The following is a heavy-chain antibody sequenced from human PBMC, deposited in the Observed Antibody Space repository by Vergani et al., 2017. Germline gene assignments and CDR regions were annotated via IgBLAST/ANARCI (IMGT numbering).Heavy chain of an antibody. J-gene: IGHJ4*02. CDR2: ISYDGCNK. D-gene: IGHD4-17*01. CDR1: GFTFSSYA. Sequence: QVQLVESGGGVVQPGRSLRLSCAASGFTFSSYAMHWVRQAPGKGLAWVAVISYDGCNKYYADSVKGRFTISRDNSKNTLYLQMNSQRAEDTAVYYCARGASGDYVSSFDYWDQGTLVTVSS. CDR3: ARGASGDYVSSFDY. V-gene: IGHV3-30-3*01.